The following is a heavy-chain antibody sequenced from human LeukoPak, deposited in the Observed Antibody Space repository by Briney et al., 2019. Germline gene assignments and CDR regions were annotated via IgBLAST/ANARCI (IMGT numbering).Heavy chain of an antibody. CDR1: GGSFSGYY. CDR3: ARVRGTAVASGPFDY. J-gene: IGHJ4*02. Sequence: SETLSLTCAVYGGSFSGYYWSWIRQPPGKGLEWMGEINHSGSTNYNPSLKSRVTISVDTSKNQFSLKLSSVTAADTAVYYCARVRGTAVASGPFDYWGQGTLVTVSS. CDR2: INHSGST. V-gene: IGHV4-34*01. D-gene: IGHD5-18*01.